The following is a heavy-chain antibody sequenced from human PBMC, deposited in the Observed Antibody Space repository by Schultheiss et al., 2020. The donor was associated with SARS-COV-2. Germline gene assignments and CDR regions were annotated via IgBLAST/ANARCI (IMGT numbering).Heavy chain of an antibody. Sequence: SETLSLTCTVSGGSISSYYWSWIRQPPGKGLEWIGYIYYSGSTNYNPSLKSRVTISVDTSKNQFSLKLSSVTAADTAVYYCARDRVAAAGIDAFDIWGQGTMFTVSS. J-gene: IGHJ3*02. D-gene: IGHD6-13*01. V-gene: IGHV4-59*01. CDR1: GGSISSYY. CDR3: ARDRVAAAGIDAFDI. CDR2: IYYSGST.